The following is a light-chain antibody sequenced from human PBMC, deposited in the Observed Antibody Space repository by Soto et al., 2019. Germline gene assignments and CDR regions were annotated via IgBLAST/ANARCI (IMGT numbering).Light chain of an antibody. J-gene: IGLJ2*01. Sequence: QSALTQPPSVSGSPGQSVTISCTGTSSDVGSYNRVSWYQQPPGTAPELMIYEVSNRPSGVPDRFSGSKSGNTASLTISGLQAEDEADYYCSLYTSSRGVFGGGTKLTV. V-gene: IGLV2-18*01. CDR1: SSDVGSYNR. CDR2: EVS. CDR3: SLYTSSRGV.